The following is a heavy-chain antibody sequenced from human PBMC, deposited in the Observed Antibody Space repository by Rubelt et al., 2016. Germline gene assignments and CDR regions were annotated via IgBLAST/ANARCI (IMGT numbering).Heavy chain of an antibody. Sequence: QVQLQESGPGLVKPSETLSLTCTVSGGSISSSSYYWGWIRQPPGKGLERIGSIYYSGSTYYNPSLRGRVTISVDTSKNQFSRKLSSVTAADTAVYYCARGTVYCSSTSCYFWRAVYWGQGTLVTVSS. CDR1: GGSISSSSYY. D-gene: IGHD2-2*01. CDR3: ARGTVYCSSTSCYFWRAVY. V-gene: IGHV4-39*01. J-gene: IGHJ4*02. CDR2: IYYSGST.